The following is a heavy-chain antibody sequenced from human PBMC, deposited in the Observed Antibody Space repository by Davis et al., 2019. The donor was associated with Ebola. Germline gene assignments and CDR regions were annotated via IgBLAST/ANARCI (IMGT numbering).Heavy chain of an antibody. D-gene: IGHD3-10*01. Sequence: MPSETLSLTCSVPGGSVSTNSFYWSWVRQPPGGGLEWLGFIHHSGNTYYNPSPKGRVAFSVDTSQNQFSLKLISVTAADTAVYYCARHYLPFKPTYYYGSGVGYYGMDVWGKGTTVTVSS. V-gene: IGHV4-61*01. J-gene: IGHJ6*04. CDR2: IHHSGNT. CDR1: GGSVSTNSFY. CDR3: ARHYLPFKPTYYYGSGVGYYGMDV.